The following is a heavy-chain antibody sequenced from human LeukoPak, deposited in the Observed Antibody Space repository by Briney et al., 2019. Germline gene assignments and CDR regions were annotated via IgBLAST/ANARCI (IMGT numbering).Heavy chain of an antibody. V-gene: IGHV4-4*02. J-gene: IGHJ5*01. CDR3: ARDERRGWFES. CDR2: IYHNENT. Sequence: KPGGSLRLSCAASGFTFSNAWMSWVRQAPGKGLEWIGEIYHNENTKYNPSLKSRVTMSVDKSQNQLSLKLISVTAADTAVYYCARDERRGWFESWGQGILVTVSP. CDR1: GFTFSNAW.